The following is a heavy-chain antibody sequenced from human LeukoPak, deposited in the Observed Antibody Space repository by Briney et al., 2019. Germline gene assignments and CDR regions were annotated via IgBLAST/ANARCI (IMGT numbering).Heavy chain of an antibody. CDR1: GFTFSSYG. J-gene: IGHJ4*02. Sequence: PGRSLRLSCAAPGFTFSSYGMHWVRQAPGKGLELVAIIWNDGSNEYYADSVKGRFTISRDNSKNTLYLQMNSLRAEDTAVYYCARDRERAADLGYWGQGTLVTVSS. D-gene: IGHD6-13*01. CDR2: IWNDGSNE. V-gene: IGHV3-33*01. CDR3: ARDRERAADLGY.